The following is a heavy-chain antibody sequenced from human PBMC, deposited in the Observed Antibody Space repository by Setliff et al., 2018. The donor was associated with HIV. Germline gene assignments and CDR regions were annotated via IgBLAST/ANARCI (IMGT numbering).Heavy chain of an antibody. J-gene: IGHJ6*02. CDR1: GGSISSYY. D-gene: IGHD2-15*01. Sequence: PSETLSLTCTVSGGSISSYYWSWIRQPPGKGLEWIGYIYYSGSTNYNPSLKSRVTISVDTSKNQFSLKLSSVTAADTAVYYCARAIGDASGGGLDVWGPGTTVTVSS. V-gene: IGHV4-59*01. CDR2: IYYSGST. CDR3: ARAIGDASGGGLDV.